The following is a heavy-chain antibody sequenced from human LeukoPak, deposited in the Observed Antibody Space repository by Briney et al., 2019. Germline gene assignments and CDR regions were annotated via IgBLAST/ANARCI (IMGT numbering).Heavy chain of an antibody. V-gene: IGHV5-51*01. Sequence: GESLKISCKGSGYSFTSYWIGWVRQMPGKGLEWMGIIYPGDSDTRYSPSFQGQVTISADKSISTAYLQWSSLEASDTAMYYCARSETGYSSGWYGDYWGQGTLVTVSS. CDR1: GYSFTSYW. J-gene: IGHJ4*02. D-gene: IGHD6-19*01. CDR3: ARSETGYSSGWYGDY. CDR2: IYPGDSDT.